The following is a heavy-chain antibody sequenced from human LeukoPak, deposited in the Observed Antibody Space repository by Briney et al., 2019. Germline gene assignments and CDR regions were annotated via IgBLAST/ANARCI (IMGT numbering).Heavy chain of an antibody. V-gene: IGHV3-7*01. CDR1: GFTFSSYW. J-gene: IGHJ4*02. CDR2: IKQDGSEK. CDR3: ARAKDGYNRGYFDY. Sequence: PGGSLRLSCAASGFTFSSYWMSWVRQAPGKGLEWVANIKQDGSEKYYVDSVKGRFTISRDNAKNSLYLQMNSLRAEDTAVYYCARAKDGYNRGYFDYWGQGTLVTVSS. D-gene: IGHD5-12*01.